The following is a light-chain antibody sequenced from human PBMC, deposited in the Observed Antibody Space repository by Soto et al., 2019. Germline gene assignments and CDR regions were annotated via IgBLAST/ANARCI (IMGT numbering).Light chain of an antibody. CDR3: QQYGSSPMYT. V-gene: IGKV3-20*01. J-gene: IGKJ2*01. Sequence: EIVLTQSPGTLSLSPGERATLSCRASQSVSSSYLAWYQQKAGQAPRLLIYGASSRATGIPDRFSGSGSGTDFTLTISRLEPEDFAVYYGQQYGSSPMYTFGQGTKLEIK. CDR2: GAS. CDR1: QSVSSSY.